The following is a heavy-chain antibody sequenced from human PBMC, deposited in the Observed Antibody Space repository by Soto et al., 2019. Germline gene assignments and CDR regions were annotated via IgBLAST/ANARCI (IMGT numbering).Heavy chain of an antibody. J-gene: IGHJ6*03. CDR2: IYYSGST. Sequence: SETLSLTCTVSGGSISSGGYYWSWIRQQPGKGLEWIGYIYYSGSTYYNPSLKSRVTISVDTSKNQFSLKLSSVTAADTAVYYCARGVSNSRYYYYYMDVWGKGTTVTVSS. CDR3: ARGVSNSRYYYYYMDV. V-gene: IGHV4-31*03. D-gene: IGHD4-4*01. CDR1: GGSISSGGYY.